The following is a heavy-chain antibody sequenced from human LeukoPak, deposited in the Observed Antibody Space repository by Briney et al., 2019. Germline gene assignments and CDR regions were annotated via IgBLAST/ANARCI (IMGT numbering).Heavy chain of an antibody. Sequence: GGSLRLSCATSTFTISSYTMNWVRQAPGKGLEWVSSISPSGNSKYHADFVKGRFTISRDNAENSLYMQMNSLRAEDTGVYYCVRDLLGESGAGGYWGQGTLVTVSS. V-gene: IGHV3-21*01. CDR3: VRDLLGESGAGGY. CDR2: ISPSGNSK. D-gene: IGHD3-10*01. J-gene: IGHJ4*02. CDR1: TFTISSYT.